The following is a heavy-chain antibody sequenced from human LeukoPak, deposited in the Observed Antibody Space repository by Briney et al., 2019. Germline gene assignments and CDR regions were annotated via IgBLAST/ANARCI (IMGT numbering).Heavy chain of an antibody. J-gene: IGHJ3*02. D-gene: IGHD3-10*01. CDR2: TYYSGST. CDR3: GSTYYNPSLKSRVTISVATSKNQFSLKLSSVTAADTAVYYCARDGYGWETNAVDI. CDR1: AGSINSSTYY. Sequence: SESLSLTCSVSAGSINSSTYYWGWIRQPPGKGLEWVGRTYYSGSTLYNPSLKSRESISIETYKNQFSLWLSFVIAAKTSIYYSGSTYYNPSLKSRVTISVATSKNQFSLKLSSVTAADTAVYYCARDGYGWETNAVDIWGQGTMVTVSS. V-gene: IGHV4-39*01.